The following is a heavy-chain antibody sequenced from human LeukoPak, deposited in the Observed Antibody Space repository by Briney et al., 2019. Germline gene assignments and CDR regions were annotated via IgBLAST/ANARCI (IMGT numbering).Heavy chain of an antibody. V-gene: IGHV3-48*03. Sequence: GGSLRLSCAASGFTFRSCELSWVRQAPAKGLEWVSYISSSGSIIYYADSVKGRFTISRDSAKNSLYLQMNSLRAEDTAVYYCARGAHYYDSSGYYYGYWGQGTLVTVSS. J-gene: IGHJ4*02. D-gene: IGHD3-22*01. CDR1: GFTFRSCE. CDR2: ISSSGSII. CDR3: ARGAHYYDSSGYYYGY.